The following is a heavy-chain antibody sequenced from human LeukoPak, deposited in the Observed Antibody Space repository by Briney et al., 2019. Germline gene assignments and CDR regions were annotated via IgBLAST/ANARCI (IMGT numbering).Heavy chain of an antibody. J-gene: IGHJ4*02. V-gene: IGHV4-34*01. CDR1: GGAFSGYY. CDR2: INHSGST. Sequence: PSETVSLTCGVYGGAFSGYYWSWILQPPGKGLEWIGEINHSGSTNYNPSLKSRVTISVDTSKNQFSLKLSSVTAADTAVYYCARGRTAKHIDYWGQGTLVTVSS. D-gene: IGHD2-21*02. CDR3: ARGRTAKHIDY.